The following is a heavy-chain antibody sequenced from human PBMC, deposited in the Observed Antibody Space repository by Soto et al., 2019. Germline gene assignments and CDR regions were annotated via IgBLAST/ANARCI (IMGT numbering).Heavy chain of an antibody. D-gene: IGHD6-13*01. CDR1: GGSITSANW. J-gene: IGHJ4*02. CDR3: ARDEQPGIAAGGTGSH. V-gene: IGHV4-4*02. CDR2: ISHSGIT. Sequence: SETLSLTCAVSGGSITSANWWTWVRQPPGGGLEWIGEISHSGITNYKASLKSRVTMSVDKTKNDVSLKLTSVTAADTAVYYCARDEQPGIAAGGTGSHWGQGTLVTVSS.